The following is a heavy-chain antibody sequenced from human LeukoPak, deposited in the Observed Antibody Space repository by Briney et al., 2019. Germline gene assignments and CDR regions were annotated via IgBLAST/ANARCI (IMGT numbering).Heavy chain of an antibody. CDR2: INAGNGNT. V-gene: IGHV1-3*01. CDR1: GYTFTSYA. CDR3: ARSEPRVHYFDY. Sequence: ASVKVSCKASGYTFTSYAMHWVRQAPGQRLEWMGWINAGNGNTKYSQKFQGRVTITRDTSASTAYMELSSLRSEDTAVYYCARSEPRVHYFDYWGQGTPVTVSS. J-gene: IGHJ4*02.